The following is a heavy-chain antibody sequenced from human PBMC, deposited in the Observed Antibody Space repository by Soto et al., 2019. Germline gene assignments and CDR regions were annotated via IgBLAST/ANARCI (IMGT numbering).Heavy chain of an antibody. J-gene: IGHJ5*02. D-gene: IGHD3-9*01. Sequence: SWISKKQGKGLEWIGEINHSGSTNYNPSLKSRVTISVDTSKNQFSLKLSSVTAADTAVYYCARGRRSWYDILPDYTFHNGFDTWAQGPLGTGSS. CDR2: INHSGST. CDR3: ARGRRSWYDILPDYTFHNGFDT. V-gene: IGHV4-34*01.